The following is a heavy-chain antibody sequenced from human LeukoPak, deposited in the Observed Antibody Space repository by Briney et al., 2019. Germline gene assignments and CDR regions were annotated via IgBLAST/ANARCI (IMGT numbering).Heavy chain of an antibody. CDR3: ARQHCSGGSCYYMDV. J-gene: IGHJ6*03. CDR2: IYYSGST. Sequence: SETLSLTCTVSGGSISSYYWSWIRQPPGKGLEWIGYIYYSGSTNYNPSLKSRVTISVDTSKSQFSLKLSSVTAADTAVYYCARQHCSGGSCYYMDVWGKGTTVTVSS. V-gene: IGHV4-59*08. D-gene: IGHD2-15*01. CDR1: GGSISSYY.